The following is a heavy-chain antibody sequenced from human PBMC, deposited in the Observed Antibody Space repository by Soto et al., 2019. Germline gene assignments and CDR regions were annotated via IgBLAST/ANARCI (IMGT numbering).Heavy chain of an antibody. CDR3: ARSPPGGYHYYYGMDV. D-gene: IGHD3-22*01. CDR2: IGTAGDT. Sequence: GGSLILSCAASGFTFSSYDMQWVRQARGKGLEWVSAIGTAGDTYYPGSVKGRFTISRENAKNSLYLQMNSLRAGDTAVYYCARSPPGGYHYYYGMDVWGQGTTVTV. V-gene: IGHV3-13*04. CDR1: GFTFSSYD. J-gene: IGHJ6*02.